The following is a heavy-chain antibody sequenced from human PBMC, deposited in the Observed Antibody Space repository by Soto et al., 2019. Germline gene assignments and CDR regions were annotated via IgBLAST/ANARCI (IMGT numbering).Heavy chain of an antibody. CDR1: GFSFTSSG. V-gene: IGHV1-8*02. J-gene: IGHJ4*02. Sequence: ASVKVSCKASGFSFTSSGFNWVRQATGQGLEWMGWMNPNSGNTGYAQKFQGRVTMARNTSISTAYMELSSLRSEDTAVYYCARGVMITFGGVIGIFDYWGQGTLVTVSS. CDR2: MNPNSGNT. D-gene: IGHD3-16*02. CDR3: ARGVMITFGGVIGIFDY.